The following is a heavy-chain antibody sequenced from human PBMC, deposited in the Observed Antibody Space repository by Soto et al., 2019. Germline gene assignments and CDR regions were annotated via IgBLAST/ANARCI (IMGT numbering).Heavy chain of an antibody. CDR2: IYPDDSDT. CDR3: ARRDMLTGYVYFDY. J-gene: IGHJ4*02. CDR1: GYTFTTFW. V-gene: IGHV5-51*01. Sequence: GEALKISCKGSGYTFTTFWIGWVRQIPGKGLEWMGIIYPDDSDTRYSPSFQGHVTISADKSISTAYLQWSSLKASDSATYYCARRDMLTGYVYFDYWGQGTLVTVSS. D-gene: IGHD3-9*01.